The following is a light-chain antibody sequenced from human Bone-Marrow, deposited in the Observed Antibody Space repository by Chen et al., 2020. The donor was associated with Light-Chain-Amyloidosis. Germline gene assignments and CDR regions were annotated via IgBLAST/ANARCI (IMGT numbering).Light chain of an antibody. CDR1: DLPTKY. CDR3: QSADSSGTYEVI. Sequence: SYVLTQPPSVSVSPVRTSRLTCSGDDLPTKYAYWYKQKPGQAPVLVIHRDTERPSGISERFSGSSSGTTATLTISGVQAEDEADYHCQSADSSGTYEVIFGGGTKLTVL. J-gene: IGLJ2*01. CDR2: RDT. V-gene: IGLV3-25*03.